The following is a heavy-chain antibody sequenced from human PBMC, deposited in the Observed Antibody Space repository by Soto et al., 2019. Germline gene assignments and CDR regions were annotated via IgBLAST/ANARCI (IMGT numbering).Heavy chain of an antibody. D-gene: IGHD2-15*01. CDR2: INPSGGST. Sequence: QVQLVQSGAEVKKPGASVKVSCKASGYTFTSYYMHWVRQAPGQGLEWMGIINPSGGSTSYAQKCQGRVTMTRDTSTSTVYMELSSLRSEDTAVYYWARVYGYCSGGSCYSGYYVDYWGQGTLVTVSS. J-gene: IGHJ4*02. CDR1: GYTFTSYY. CDR3: ARVYGYCSGGSCYSGYYVDY. V-gene: IGHV1-46*01.